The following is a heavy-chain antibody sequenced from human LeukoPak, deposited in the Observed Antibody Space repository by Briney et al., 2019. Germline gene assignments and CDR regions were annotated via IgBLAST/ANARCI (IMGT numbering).Heavy chain of an antibody. V-gene: IGHV3-23*01. J-gene: IGHJ4*02. CDR2: ISGSGGST. CDR1: GFTFSSYD. Sequence: GGALRLSCAASGFTFSSYDMTWVRQAPGKGLEWVSAISGSGGSTYYADSVKGRFTISRDNSKNTLYLQMNSLRAEDTAVYYCAKKGIQLWYESYYFDYWGQGTLVTVSS. D-gene: IGHD5-18*01. CDR3: AKKGIQLWYESYYFDY.